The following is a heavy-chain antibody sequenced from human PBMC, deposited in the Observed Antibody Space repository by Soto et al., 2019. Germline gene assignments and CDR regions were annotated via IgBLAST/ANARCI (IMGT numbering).Heavy chain of an antibody. CDR3: ARGRHPSYNFWSGPYNWFDP. D-gene: IGHD3-3*01. CDR1: RGSFSDYY. V-gene: IGHV4-34*01. Sequence: SETLSLTCAVYRGSFSDYYWSWIRQPPGKGLEWIGEINQSGRTNHNPSLKSRLTISVDTSKNQLSLNLSSVTAADTAVYYCARGRHPSYNFWSGPYNWFDPWGPGTLVTVSS. CDR2: INQSGRT. J-gene: IGHJ5*02.